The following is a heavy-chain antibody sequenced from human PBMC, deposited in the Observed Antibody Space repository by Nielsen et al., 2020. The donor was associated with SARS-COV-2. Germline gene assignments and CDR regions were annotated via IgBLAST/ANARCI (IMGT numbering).Heavy chain of an antibody. Sequence: SETLSLTCTVSGGSIDSSSYYWGWIRQPPGKGLEWIGTIYYAGTTYYNPSLKSRVTISVDTSKNQFSLKLRSVTAADTAVYYCAREYSSSPGAFDIWGQGTMVTVSS. D-gene: IGHD6-6*01. V-gene: IGHV4-39*07. CDR3: AREYSSSPGAFDI. J-gene: IGHJ3*02. CDR1: GGSIDSSSYY. CDR2: IYYAGTT.